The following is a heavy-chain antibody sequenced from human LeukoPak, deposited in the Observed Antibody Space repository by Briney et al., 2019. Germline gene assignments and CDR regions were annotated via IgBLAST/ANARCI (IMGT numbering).Heavy chain of an antibody. J-gene: IGHJ3*02. CDR1: GFTFSSYA. CDR2: ISYDGSNE. V-gene: IGHV3-30-3*01. Sequence: GGSLRLSCAASGFTFSSYAMHWVRQAPGKGLEWVAVISYDGSNEYYADSVKGRFTISRDNAKNSLYLQLNSLRAEDTAVYYCARPTVTTGVDAFDIWGQGTMVTVSS. CDR3: ARPTVTTGVDAFDI. D-gene: IGHD4-11*01.